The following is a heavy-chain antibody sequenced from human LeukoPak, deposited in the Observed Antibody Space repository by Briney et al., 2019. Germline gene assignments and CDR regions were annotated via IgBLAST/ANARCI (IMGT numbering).Heavy chain of an antibody. CDR2: INHSGST. J-gene: IGHJ4*02. D-gene: IGHD3-22*01. Sequence: SETLSLTCAVYGGSFSGYYWSWIRQPPGKGLEWIGEINHSGSTNYNPSLKSRVTISVDASKNHFSLKLSSVTAADTAVYYCAKASAMIVVVSKHFDYWGQGTLVTVSS. CDR1: GGSFSGYY. V-gene: IGHV4-34*01. CDR3: AKASAMIVVVSKHFDY.